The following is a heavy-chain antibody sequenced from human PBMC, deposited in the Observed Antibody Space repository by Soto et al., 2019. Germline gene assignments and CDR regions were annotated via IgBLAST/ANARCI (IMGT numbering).Heavy chain of an antibody. CDR1: GYTFTSYG. V-gene: IGHV1-18*01. CDR3: ARGGGSSWNYYYYYYGMDV. CDR2: ISAYNGNT. Sequence: ASVKVSCKASGYTFTSYGISWVRQAPGQGLEWMGWISAYNGNTNYAQKLQGRVTMTTDTSTSTAYMELRSLRSDDTAVYYCARGGGSSWNYYYYYYGMDVWGQGTTVTVSS. J-gene: IGHJ6*02. D-gene: IGHD6-13*01.